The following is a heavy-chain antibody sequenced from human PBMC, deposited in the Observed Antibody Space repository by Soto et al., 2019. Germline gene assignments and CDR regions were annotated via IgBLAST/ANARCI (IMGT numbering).Heavy chain of an antibody. CDR3: ARDDYKDGGNSWFDP. Sequence: VGGCWRWIRQTPGGGLEWIGYIYHSGTFLKSPSLKTRLTMSLDMSKNQFSLKLNAVTAADTAVYYCARDDYKDGGNSWFDPCGQATLVT. J-gene: IGHJ5*02. V-gene: IGHV4-30-2*01. CDR1: VGGC. D-gene: IGHD3-16*01. CDR2: IYHSGTF.